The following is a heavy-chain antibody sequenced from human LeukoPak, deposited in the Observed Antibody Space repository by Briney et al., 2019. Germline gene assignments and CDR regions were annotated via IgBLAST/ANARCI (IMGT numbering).Heavy chain of an antibody. CDR1: GGSISSSSYY. Sequence: PSETLSLTCTVSGGSISSSSYYWGWIRQPPGKGLEWIGSVYYSGNTYYNPSLKSRVTISVDTSKNQFSLKLSSVTAADTAVYYCARSAADGSDYWGQGTLVTVSS. CDR2: VYYSGNT. D-gene: IGHD6-13*01. J-gene: IGHJ4*02. CDR3: ARSAADGSDY. V-gene: IGHV4-39*07.